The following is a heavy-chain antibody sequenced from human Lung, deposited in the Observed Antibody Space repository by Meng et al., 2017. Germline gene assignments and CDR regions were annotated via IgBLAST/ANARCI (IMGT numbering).Heavy chain of an antibody. V-gene: IGHV3-74*01. Sequence: EVQWVGAGGGLVPPGGSLSLSCAASGFTFTDHWMHWVRQGPGKGLVWVSRINRDGTKPTYADSVKGRFTISRDNAKNTLYLQMNNLRAEDTAFYYCTNDRLNHWGQGALVTASS. CDR2: INRDGTKP. CDR1: GFTFTDHW. J-gene: IGHJ1*01. CDR3: TNDRLNH. D-gene: IGHD1-1*01.